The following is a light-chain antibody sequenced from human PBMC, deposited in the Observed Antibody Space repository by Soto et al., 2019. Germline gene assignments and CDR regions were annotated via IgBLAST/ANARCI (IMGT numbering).Light chain of an antibody. CDR2: GVS. J-gene: IGKJ3*01. CDR3: QQYNNWPRT. CDR1: QSVSSN. Sequence: EIVMTQSPATLSVSPGERATLSCRANQSVSSNLAWYQQKPGQAPRLLIYGVSTRATGIPARFSGSGSGTEFTLTISSLQSEDFAVYYCQQYNNWPRTFGPGT. V-gene: IGKV3-15*01.